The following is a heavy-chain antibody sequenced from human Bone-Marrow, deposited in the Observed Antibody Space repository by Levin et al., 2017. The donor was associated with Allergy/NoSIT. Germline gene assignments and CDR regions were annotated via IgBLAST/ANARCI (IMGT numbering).Heavy chain of an antibody. CDR2: ISSSGSTI. D-gene: IGHD4-23*01. Sequence: SCAASGFTFSDYYMSWIRQAPGKGLEWVSYISSSGSTIYYADSVKGRFTISRDNAKNSLYLQMNSLRAEDTAVYYCASVGGGNPRSPAIRWYFDRWGRGTLVTVSS. CDR1: GFTFSDYY. CDR3: ASVGGGNPRSPAIRWYFDR. V-gene: IGHV3-11*01. J-gene: IGHJ2*01.